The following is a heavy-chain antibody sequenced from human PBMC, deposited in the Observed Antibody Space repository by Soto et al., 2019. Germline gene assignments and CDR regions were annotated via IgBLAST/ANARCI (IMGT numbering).Heavy chain of an antibody. CDR1: GFTFSSYA. CDR2: ISGSGGST. D-gene: IGHD3-22*01. J-gene: IGHJ4*02. CDR3: AKLNYYDSSGHLDY. V-gene: IGHV3-23*01. Sequence: PGGSLRLSCAASGFTFSSYAMIWVRQAPGKGLEWVSAISGSGGSTYYADSVKGRFTISRDNSKNTLYLQMNSLRAEDTAVYYCAKLNYYDSSGHLDYWGQGTLVTVSS.